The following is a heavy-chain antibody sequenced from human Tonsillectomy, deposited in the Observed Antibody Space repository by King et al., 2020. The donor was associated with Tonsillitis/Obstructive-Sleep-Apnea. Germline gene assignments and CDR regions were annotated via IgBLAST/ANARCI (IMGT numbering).Heavy chain of an antibody. CDR2: IYWDDAK. V-gene: IGHV2-5*02. CDR1: GFSLSTSGVG. J-gene: IGHJ4*02. CDR3: AHREEYCISTSCPTLGGRNFDY. Sequence: TLKESGPTLVKPTQTLTLTCTFSGFSLSTSGVGVGWIRQPPGKALEWLALIYWDDAKRYSTSLKIRLTIAKDTSKNQVVLTMTNMDPVDTATYYCAHREEYCISTSCPTLGGRNFDYWGQGTLVTVSS. D-gene: IGHD2-2*01.